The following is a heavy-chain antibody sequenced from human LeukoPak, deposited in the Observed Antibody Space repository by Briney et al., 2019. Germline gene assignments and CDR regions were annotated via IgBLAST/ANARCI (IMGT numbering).Heavy chain of an antibody. CDR1: GFTFSSYN. CDR2: ISSRSSYI. D-gene: IGHD3-22*01. J-gene: IGHJ4*02. Sequence: GGSLRLSCAASGFTFSSYNMNWVRQAPGKGLEWVSSISSRSSYIYYADSVKGRFTISRDNAKNSLYLQMNSLGAEDTAVYYCARASRIGIPGGYWGQGTLVTVSS. V-gene: IGHV3-21*06. CDR3: ARASRIGIPGGY.